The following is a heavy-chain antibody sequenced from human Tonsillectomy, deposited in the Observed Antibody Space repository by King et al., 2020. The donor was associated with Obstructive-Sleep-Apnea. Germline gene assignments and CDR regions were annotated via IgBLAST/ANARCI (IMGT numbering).Heavy chain of an antibody. Sequence: VQLVESGGGLVQPGTSLRLSCAASGFTFDDYAMHWVRQAPVKGLEWVSGIIWNSARVGYADSVKGRFTISRDNAKNSLYLQMNSLRAEDTAWYHCTKDIVAAAGDAFDIWGQGTMVTVSS. CDR2: IIWNSARV. D-gene: IGHD6-13*01. CDR1: GFTFDDYA. J-gene: IGHJ3*02. CDR3: TKDIVAAAGDAFDI. V-gene: IGHV3-9*01.